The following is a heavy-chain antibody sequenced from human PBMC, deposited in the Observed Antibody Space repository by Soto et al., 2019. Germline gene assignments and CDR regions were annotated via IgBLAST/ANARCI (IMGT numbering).Heavy chain of an antibody. D-gene: IGHD6-13*01. CDR1: GFTFSSYD. Sequence: GGSLRLSFAASGFTFSSYDMHWVRQATGKGLEWVSAIGTAGDTYYPGSVKGRFTISRENAKNSLYLQMNSLRAGDTAVYYCARDSAAARGPYYYGMDVWGQGTTVTVSS. CDR2: IGTAGDT. CDR3: ARDSAAARGPYYYGMDV. J-gene: IGHJ6*02. V-gene: IGHV3-13*01.